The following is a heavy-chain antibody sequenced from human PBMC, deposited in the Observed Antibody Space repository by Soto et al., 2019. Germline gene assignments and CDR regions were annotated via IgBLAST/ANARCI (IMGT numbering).Heavy chain of an antibody. CDR3: AREGYGGNPQYFQH. D-gene: IGHD2-15*01. V-gene: IGHV3-21*01. CDR1: GFTFSSYS. Sequence: EVQLVESGGGLVKPGGSLRLSCAASGFTFSSYSMNSVRQAPGKGLEWVSSISSSSSYIYYADSVKGRFTISRDNAENSLYLQMNSLRAEDTAVYYCAREGYGGNPQYFQHWGQGTLVTVSS. J-gene: IGHJ1*01. CDR2: ISSSSSYI.